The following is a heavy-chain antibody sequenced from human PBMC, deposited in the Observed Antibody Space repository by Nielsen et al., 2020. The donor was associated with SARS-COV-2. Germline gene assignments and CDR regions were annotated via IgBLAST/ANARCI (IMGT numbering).Heavy chain of an antibody. V-gene: IGHV3-11*04. Sequence: GGSLRLSCAASGFIFSDYYMTWIRQAPGKGPEWVSNISSSGTTKYYADSVKGRFTISRDNAKNSLFLQMNSLRAEDTAVYYCARSPDVFDIWGQGTTVTVSS. CDR2: ISSSGTTK. J-gene: IGHJ3*02. CDR3: ARSPDVFDI. CDR1: GFIFSDYY.